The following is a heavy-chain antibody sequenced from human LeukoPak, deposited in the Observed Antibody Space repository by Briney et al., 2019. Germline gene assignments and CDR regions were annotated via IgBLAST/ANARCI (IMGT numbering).Heavy chain of an antibody. J-gene: IGHJ5*02. D-gene: IGHD6-13*01. CDR3: ARDVATYSSSPHSVGWFDP. CDR1: GFTFSSYS. Sequence: MSGGSLRLSCAGSGFTFSSYSINWVRQAPGKGLEWVSYISSSSSYTNYADSVKGRFTISRDNAKNSLYLQMNSLRAEDTAVYYCARDVATYSSSPHSVGWFDPWGQGTLVTVSS. CDR2: ISSSSSYT. V-gene: IGHV3-21*05.